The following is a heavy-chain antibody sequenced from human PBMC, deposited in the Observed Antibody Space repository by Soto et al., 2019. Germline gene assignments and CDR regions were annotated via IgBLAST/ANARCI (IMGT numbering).Heavy chain of an antibody. CDR1: GGSISSSSYY. J-gene: IGHJ3*02. CDR3: ASRYYYDSSGYYSDAFDI. D-gene: IGHD3-22*01. V-gene: IGHV4-39*01. Sequence: QLQLQESGPGLVKPSETLSLTCTVSGGSISSSSYYWGWIRQPPGKGLEWIGSIYYSGSTYYNPSLKSRVTISVDTSKNQSSLKLSSVTAADTAVYYCASRYYYDSSGYYSDAFDIWGQGTMVTVSS. CDR2: IYYSGST.